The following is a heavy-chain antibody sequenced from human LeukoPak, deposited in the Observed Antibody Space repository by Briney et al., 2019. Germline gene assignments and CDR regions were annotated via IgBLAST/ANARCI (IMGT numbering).Heavy chain of an antibody. V-gene: IGHV3-21*01. CDR2: ISSSSSYI. Sequence: GGSLRLSCAASGFTFTNYWMNWVRQAPGKGLEWVSSISSSSSYIYYADSVKGRFTISRDNAKNSLYLQMNSLRAEDTAVYYCAPSSSMDVWGQGTTVTVSS. CDR1: GFTFTNYW. CDR3: APSSSMDV. J-gene: IGHJ6*02.